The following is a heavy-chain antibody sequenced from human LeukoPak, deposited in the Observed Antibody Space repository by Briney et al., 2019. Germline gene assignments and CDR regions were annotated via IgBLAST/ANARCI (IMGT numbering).Heavy chain of an antibody. Sequence: ASVKVSCKASGYTFTSYYMHWVRQAPGQGLEWMGIINPSGGSTSYAQKFQGRVTMTSDTSTCTVYMELNSLRSEDTVVDYCARGRGYYGRLETGNFDYWGQGTLVTVSS. CDR3: ARGRGYYGRLETGNFDY. V-gene: IGHV1-46*01. CDR1: GYTFTSYY. CDR2: INPSGGST. D-gene: IGHD3-3*01. J-gene: IGHJ4*02.